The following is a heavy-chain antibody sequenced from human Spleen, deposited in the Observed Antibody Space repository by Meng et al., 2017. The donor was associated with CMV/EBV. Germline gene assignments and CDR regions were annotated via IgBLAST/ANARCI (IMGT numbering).Heavy chain of an antibody. J-gene: IGHJ3*02. CDR1: GFTFSSYA. Sequence: GGSLRLSCAASGFTFSSYAMNWVRQAPGKGLEWVSGISWNSGSIGYADSVKGRFTISRDNAKNSLYLQMNSLRAEDTALYYCAKEYCTNGVCYKGAFDIWGQGTMVTVSS. CDR3: AKEYCTNGVCYKGAFDI. D-gene: IGHD2-8*01. CDR2: ISWNSGSI. V-gene: IGHV3-9*01.